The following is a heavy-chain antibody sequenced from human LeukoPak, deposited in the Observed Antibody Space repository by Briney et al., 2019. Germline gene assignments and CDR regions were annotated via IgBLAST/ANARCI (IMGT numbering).Heavy chain of an antibody. CDR1: GFNFDDYG. D-gene: IGHD5-12*01. CDR2: IRSKSSGGTT. J-gene: IGHJ4*02. Sequence: GGSLRLSCRVFGFNFDDYGVTWIRQAPGKGLEWLGFIRSKSSGGTTEYDASVKGRFSISTDDSKTIVYLQMNSLKTEDTAVYFCTRRQPYRNYWLLDYWGQGTLVTVSS. V-gene: IGHV3-49*03. CDR3: TRRQPYRNYWLLDY.